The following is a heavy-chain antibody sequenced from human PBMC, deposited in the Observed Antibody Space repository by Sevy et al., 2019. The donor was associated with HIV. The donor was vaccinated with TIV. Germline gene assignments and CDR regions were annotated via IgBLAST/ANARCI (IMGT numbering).Heavy chain of an antibody. V-gene: IGHV3-7*01. CDR3: TKDTRWGGFDS. D-gene: IGHD3-10*01. Sequence: GGYLRLSCAASGFSLSSYWMTWVRQAPGKGLEWVANIKEDGGEEYYVDFVRGRFSISRDNAKNSFYLHMSSLRVDDTAVYYCTKDTRWGGFDSWGQGILVTVSS. CDR2: IKEDGGEE. CDR1: GFSLSSYW. J-gene: IGHJ4*02.